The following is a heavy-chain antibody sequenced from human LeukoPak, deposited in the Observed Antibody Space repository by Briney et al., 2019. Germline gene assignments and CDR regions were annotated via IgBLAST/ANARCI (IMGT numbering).Heavy chain of an antibody. CDR2: IYYSGST. D-gene: IGHD3-22*01. Sequence: PSETLSLTCTVSGGSVSSGSYYWSWIRQPPGKGLEWIGYIYYSGSTNYNPSLKSRATISVDTSKNQFSLKLSSVTAADTAVYYCAREKSYYYDSSGTPSDWGQGTLVTVSS. CDR1: GGSVSSGSYY. CDR3: AREKSYYYDSSGTPSD. V-gene: IGHV4-61*01. J-gene: IGHJ4*02.